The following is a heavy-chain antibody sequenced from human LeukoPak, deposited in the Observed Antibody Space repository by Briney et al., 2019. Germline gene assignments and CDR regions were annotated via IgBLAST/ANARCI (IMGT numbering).Heavy chain of an antibody. D-gene: IGHD1-26*01. Sequence: PGGSLRLSCAASGFTFSSYTMSWVRQAPGKGLEWVSSISSSSSYIYYADSVKGRFTISRDNARNSLYLQMNSLRAEDTAVYYCAKDAVGATTSLFFDYWGQGTLVTVSS. CDR2: ISSSSSYI. CDR1: GFTFSSYT. J-gene: IGHJ4*02. V-gene: IGHV3-21*04. CDR3: AKDAVGATTSLFFDY.